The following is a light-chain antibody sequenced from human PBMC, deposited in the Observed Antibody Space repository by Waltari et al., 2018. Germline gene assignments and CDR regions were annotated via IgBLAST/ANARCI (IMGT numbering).Light chain of an antibody. Sequence: QSALTQPASVSGSPGQSITISCTGTSSDVGGYNYVSWYQQYPGKAPKLMLYDVNKRPSGVSNRFSVSKAGNTASLTISGLQDEDEADYYCSSYTSSSTLVFGGGTKLTVL. J-gene: IGLJ3*02. CDR1: SSDVGGYNY. CDR3: SSYTSSSTLV. V-gene: IGLV2-14*03. CDR2: DVN.